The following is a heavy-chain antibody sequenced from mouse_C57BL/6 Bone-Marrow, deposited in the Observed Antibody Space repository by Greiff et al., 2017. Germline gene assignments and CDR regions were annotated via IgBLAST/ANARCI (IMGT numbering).Heavy chain of an antibody. CDR3: AKFYYDYLYAMDY. D-gene: IGHD2-4*01. J-gene: IGHJ4*01. CDR2: IWSGGST. CDR1: GFSLTSYG. V-gene: IGHV2-5*01. Sequence: QVQLKQSGPGLVQPSQSLSITCTVSGFSLTSYGVHWVRQSPGKGLEWLGVIWSGGSTDYNAAFMSRLSITKDNSKSQVFFKMNSLQADDTAIYYCAKFYYDYLYAMDYWGQGTSVTVSS.